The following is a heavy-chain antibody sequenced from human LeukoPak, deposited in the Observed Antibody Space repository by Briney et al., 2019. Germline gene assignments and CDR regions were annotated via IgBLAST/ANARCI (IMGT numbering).Heavy chain of an antibody. V-gene: IGHV3-23*01. CDR1: GFTFSSYA. D-gene: IGHD2-21*02. Sequence: GGSLRLSCAASGFTFSSYAMSWVRQAPGEGLEWVSAISGSGGSTYYADSVKGRFTISRDNSKNTLYLQMTSLRVEDTAIYYCVTAGLDYWGQGSLVTVSS. CDR3: VTAGLDY. J-gene: IGHJ4*02. CDR2: ISGSGGST.